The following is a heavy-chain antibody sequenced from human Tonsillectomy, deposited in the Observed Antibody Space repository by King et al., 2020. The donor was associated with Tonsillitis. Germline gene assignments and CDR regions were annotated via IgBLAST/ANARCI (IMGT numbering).Heavy chain of an antibody. CDR1: GYTFISYG. V-gene: IGHV7-4-1*02. Sequence: QLVQSGSELKKPGASVRVSCKASGYTFISYGMNWVRQAPGQGLEWIGWINTNTGNPKDAQGFTGRFVFSLDTSVSTAYLEISSLKAEDTAVYYCARALSSTWNDAFDIWGQETMVTVSS. J-gene: IGHJ3*02. D-gene: IGHD6-13*01. CDR3: ARALSSTWNDAFDI. CDR2: INTNTGNP.